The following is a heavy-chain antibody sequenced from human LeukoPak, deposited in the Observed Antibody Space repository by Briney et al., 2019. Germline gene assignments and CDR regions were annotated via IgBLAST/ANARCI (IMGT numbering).Heavy chain of an antibody. D-gene: IGHD1-1*01. CDR3: TRDYGGTEGVFDY. CDR1: GFTFSTYS. Sequence: GGSLRLSCAASGFTFSTYSMNWVRQAPGKGLEWVSSISGSSTYINYGDSVKGRFTVSRDNAKNSVYLQMSSLRAEDTAVYYCTRDYGGTEGVFDYWGPGSLVTVSS. CDR2: ISGSSTYI. V-gene: IGHV3-21*01. J-gene: IGHJ4*02.